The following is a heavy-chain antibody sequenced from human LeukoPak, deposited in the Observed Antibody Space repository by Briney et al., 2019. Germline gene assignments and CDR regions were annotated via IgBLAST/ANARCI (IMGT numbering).Heavy chain of an antibody. CDR2: ISVEESHK. J-gene: IGHJ4*02. CDR1: GFTFKNYD. V-gene: IGHV3-30*03. CDR3: VRRDTGAAYDY. D-gene: IGHD6-25*01. Sequence: GGSLRLSCAAPGFTFKNYDMHWVRQAPGKGLVWVAVISVEESHKYYADSVKGRFAISRDNSKNTLYLQMNSLRAEDTAVYYCVRRDTGAAYDYWGQGTLVTVSP.